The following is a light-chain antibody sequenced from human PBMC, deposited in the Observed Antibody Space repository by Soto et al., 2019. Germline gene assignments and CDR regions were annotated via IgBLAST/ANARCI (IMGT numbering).Light chain of an antibody. V-gene: IGKV3-15*01. Sequence: ETVLTQSPATFSVSPGERATLSCSASQSIGSNLAWYQQRPGQPPRLLIYGASTRATGVPARFSGSGSGTEFTLNINSLQSEDFALYYCQQYNKWPLFTFGPGTKVDIK. CDR3: QQYNKWPLFT. CDR1: QSIGSN. CDR2: GAS. J-gene: IGKJ3*01.